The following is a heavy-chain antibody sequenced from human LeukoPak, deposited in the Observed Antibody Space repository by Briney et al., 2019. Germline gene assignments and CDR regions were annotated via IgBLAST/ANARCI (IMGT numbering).Heavy chain of an antibody. Sequence: TSETLSLTCAVYGGSFSGYYWSWIRQPPGKGLEWIGEINHSGSTNYNPSLKSRVTISVDTSKNQFSLKLSSVTAADTAVYYCARGVVQNYGSGSYSDYWGQGTLVTVSS. J-gene: IGHJ4*02. V-gene: IGHV4-34*01. CDR3: ARGVVQNYGSGSYSDY. D-gene: IGHD3-10*01. CDR1: GGSFSGYY. CDR2: INHSGST.